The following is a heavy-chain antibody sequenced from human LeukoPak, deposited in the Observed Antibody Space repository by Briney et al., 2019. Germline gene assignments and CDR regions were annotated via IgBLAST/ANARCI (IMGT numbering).Heavy chain of an antibody. V-gene: IGHV1-2*06. CDR3: ARDMVTMVRGVNQLDY. CDR2: INPSSGGT. J-gene: IGHJ4*02. CDR1: GYTFTGYY. D-gene: IGHD3-10*01. Sequence: ASVKVSCKASGYTFTGYYMHWVRQAPGQGLEWMGRINPSSGGTNYAQKFQGRVTMTRDTSISTAYMELSRLRSDDTAVYYCARDMVTMVRGVNQLDYWGQGTLVTVSS.